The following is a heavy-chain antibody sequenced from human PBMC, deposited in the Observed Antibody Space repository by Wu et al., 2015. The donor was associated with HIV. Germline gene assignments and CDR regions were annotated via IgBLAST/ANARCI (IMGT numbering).Heavy chain of an antibody. J-gene: IGHJ6*02. CDR2: MNPNSGNT. D-gene: IGHD3-10*01. V-gene: IGHV1-8*01. CDR1: GYTFTSYD. Sequence: QVQLVQSGAEVKKPGASVKVSCKASGYTFTSYDINWVRQATGQGLEWMGWMNPNSGNTGYAQKFQGRVTMTRNTSISTAYMELSSLRSEDTAVYYCARDIRDPFGYYYYGMDVWGQGTTVTVSS. CDR3: ARDIRDPFGYYYYGMDV.